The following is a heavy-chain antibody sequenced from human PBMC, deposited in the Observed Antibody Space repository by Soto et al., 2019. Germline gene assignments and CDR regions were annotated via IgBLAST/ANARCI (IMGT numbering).Heavy chain of an antibody. J-gene: IGHJ5*02. D-gene: IGHD3-10*01. CDR1: GGTFSSYA. CDR3: ARVTSMVRGVIDNWFDP. Sequence: QVPLVQSGAEVKKPGSSVTVSCKASGGTFSSYAIHWVRQAPGQGLEWMGGIIPMYGPAKYAQRFQGRVTITADEYTTTVYMELTSLTSQGTAVYYCARVTSMVRGVIDNWFDPWGHGTLVTVSS. V-gene: IGHV1-69*01. CDR2: IIPMYGPA.